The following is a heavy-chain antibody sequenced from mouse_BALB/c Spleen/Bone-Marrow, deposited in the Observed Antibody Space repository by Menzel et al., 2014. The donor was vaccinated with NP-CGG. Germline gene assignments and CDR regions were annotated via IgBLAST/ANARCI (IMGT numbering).Heavy chain of an antibody. CDR2: IDPENGNT. Sequence: EVQLQQSGAELVRPGALVKLSCKASGFNIKDYYMHWVIQRPEQGLECIGWIDPENGNTIYDPKFQGKASMTADTSSNTAYLQLSSLTSEDTAVYYCARRYGSSFDYWGQGTTLTVSS. CDR1: GFNIKDYY. D-gene: IGHD1-1*01. J-gene: IGHJ2*01. CDR3: ARRYGSSFDY. V-gene: IGHV14-1*02.